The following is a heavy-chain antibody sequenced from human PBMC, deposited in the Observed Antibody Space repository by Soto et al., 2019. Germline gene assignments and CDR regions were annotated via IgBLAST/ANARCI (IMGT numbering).Heavy chain of an antibody. CDR3: EKYFGWGEHYYYYYMDV. CDR2: ISGSGGST. J-gene: IGHJ6*03. CDR1: GFTFSSYA. Sequence: GGSLRLSCAASGFTFSSYAMSWVRQAPGKGLEWVSAISGSGGSTYYADSVKGRFTISRDNSKNTLYLQMTSLRAEETAVKYCEKYFGWGEHYYYYYMDVWGKGTTVTVSS. V-gene: IGHV3-23*01. D-gene: IGHD3-10*01.